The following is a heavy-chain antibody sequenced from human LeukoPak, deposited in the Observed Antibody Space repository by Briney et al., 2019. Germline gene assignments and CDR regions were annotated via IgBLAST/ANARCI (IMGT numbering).Heavy chain of an antibody. CDR3: ARLTYYDYVWGSYRQKYFDY. J-gene: IGHJ4*02. Sequence: PSETLSLTCAFYGESFSGYYWSWIRQPPGKGLEWIGEINHSGSTNYNPSLKSRVTISVDTSKNQFSLKLSSVTAADTAVYYCARLTYYDYVWGSYRQKYFDYWGQGALVTVSS. V-gene: IGHV4-34*01. CDR2: INHSGST. D-gene: IGHD3-16*02. CDR1: GESFSGYY.